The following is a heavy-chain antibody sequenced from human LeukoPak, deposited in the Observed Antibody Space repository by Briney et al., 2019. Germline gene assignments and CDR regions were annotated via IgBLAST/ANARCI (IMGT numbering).Heavy chain of an antibody. V-gene: IGHV3-23*01. CDR3: AKNYESGRGVPYGMDV. J-gene: IGHJ6*02. CDR1: GFTFSNYG. Sequence: GGSLRLSCAASGFTFSNYGMSWVRQAPGKGLQWVSAIPGSGASTYYADSVKGRFTISRDDSKNTLYLQMSSLRGEDTAVYYCAKNYESGRGVPYGMDVWGQGTTVTVSS. CDR2: IPGSGAST. D-gene: IGHD3-10*01.